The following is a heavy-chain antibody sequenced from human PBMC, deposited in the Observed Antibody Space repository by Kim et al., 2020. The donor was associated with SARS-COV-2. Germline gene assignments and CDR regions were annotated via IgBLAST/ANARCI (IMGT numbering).Heavy chain of an antibody. J-gene: IGHJ6*02. CDR2: MNPNSGNT. D-gene: IGHD1-26*01. Sequence: ASVKVSCKASGYTFTSYDINWVRQATGQGLEWMGWMNPNSGNTGYAQKFQGRVTMTRNTSISTAYMELSSLRSEDTAVYYCARDLYIYPGAGYYYYYGMDVWGQGTTVTVSS. CDR1: GYTFTSYD. CDR3: ARDLYIYPGAGYYYYYGMDV. V-gene: IGHV1-8*01.